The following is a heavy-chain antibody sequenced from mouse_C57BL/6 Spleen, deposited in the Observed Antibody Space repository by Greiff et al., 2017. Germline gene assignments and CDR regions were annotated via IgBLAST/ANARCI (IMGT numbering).Heavy chain of an antibody. CDR3: TVYYGSSYGYFDV. J-gene: IGHJ1*03. V-gene: IGHV14-4*01. CDR2: IDPENGDT. Sequence: EVKLMESGAELVRPGASVKLSCTASGFNIKDDYMHWVKQRPEQGLEWIGWIDPENGDTEYASKFQGKATITADTSSNTAYLQLSSLTSEDTAVYYCTVYYGSSYGYFDVWGTGTTVTVSS. D-gene: IGHD1-1*01. CDR1: GFNIKDDY.